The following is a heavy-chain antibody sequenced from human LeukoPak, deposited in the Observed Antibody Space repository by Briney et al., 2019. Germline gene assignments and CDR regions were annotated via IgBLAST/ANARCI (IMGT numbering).Heavy chain of an antibody. Sequence: GGSLRLSCAASGFTFSNYNMNWVRQAQGKGLEWFSSISSSTYIYWADSLKGRFTISRDNAKNSLYLQMNSLRAEDTAVYYCATSVVVPSGMFDYWGRGTLVTVSS. V-gene: IGHV3-21*01. D-gene: IGHD2-2*01. CDR1: GFTFSNYN. J-gene: IGHJ4*02. CDR3: ATSVVVPSGMFDY. CDR2: ISSSTYI.